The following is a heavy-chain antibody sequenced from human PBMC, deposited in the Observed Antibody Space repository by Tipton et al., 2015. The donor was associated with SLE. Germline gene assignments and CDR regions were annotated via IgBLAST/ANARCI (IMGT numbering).Heavy chain of an antibody. V-gene: IGHV3-48*03. CDR3: ARDLTGGNYYDSSGYYRGY. Sequence: GSLRLSCSASGFTFSSYEMNWVRQAPGKGLEWVSYISSSGSTRYYADSVKGRFTISRDNAKNSLYLQMNSLRAEDTAVYYCARDLTGGNYYDSSGYYRGYWGQGTLVTVSS. CDR2: ISSSGSTR. J-gene: IGHJ4*02. D-gene: IGHD3-22*01. CDR1: GFTFSSYE.